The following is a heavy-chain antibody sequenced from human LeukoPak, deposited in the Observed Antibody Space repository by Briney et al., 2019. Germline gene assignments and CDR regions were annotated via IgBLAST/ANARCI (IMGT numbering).Heavy chain of an antibody. J-gene: IGHJ5*02. CDR1: GYSFTSYW. Sequence: GESLKISCQCSGYSFTSYWIGWVRQMPGKGLEWMGIIYPGDCDTRYSPSFQGQVTISADKSISTAYLQRSGLKASDTAMYHCARHIWSPGEWLTFPLYHWGQGALVTVSS. CDR2: IYPGDCDT. V-gene: IGHV5-51*01. CDR3: ARHIWSPGEWLTFPLYH. D-gene: IGHD3-16*01.